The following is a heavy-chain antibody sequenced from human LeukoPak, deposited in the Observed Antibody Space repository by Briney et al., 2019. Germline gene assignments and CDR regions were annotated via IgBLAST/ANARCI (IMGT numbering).Heavy chain of an antibody. Sequence: GGSLRLSCAASGFTFDDYAMHWVRQAPGKGLKWVSGISWNSGSRGYADSVKGRFTIPRDNAKNSLYLQMNSLRAEDTALYYCAAGNALVSYFYGLDVWGQGTTVTVSS. V-gene: IGHV3-9*01. CDR3: AAGNALVSYFYGLDV. D-gene: IGHD1-14*01. CDR1: GFTFDDYA. CDR2: ISWNSGSR. J-gene: IGHJ6*02.